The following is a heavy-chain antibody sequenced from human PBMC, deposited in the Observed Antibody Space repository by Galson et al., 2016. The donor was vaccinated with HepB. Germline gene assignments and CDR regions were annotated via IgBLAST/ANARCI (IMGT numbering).Heavy chain of an antibody. V-gene: IGHV1-69*13. D-gene: IGHD3-22*01. CDR2: IIPIFDTT. CDR3: ARANHLGYDSIPFDI. CDR1: EGTFNTYA. J-gene: IGHJ3*02. Sequence: SVKVSCKASEGTFNTYAISWVRQAPGQGLEWMGGIIPIFDTTNYAQKFQDRVTITADESASTAYMELSSLRSEDTAVYYCARANHLGYDSIPFDIWGQGTLVTVSS.